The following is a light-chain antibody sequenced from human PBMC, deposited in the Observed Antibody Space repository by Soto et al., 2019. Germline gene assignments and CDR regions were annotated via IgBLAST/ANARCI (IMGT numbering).Light chain of an antibody. Sequence: DIVLTQSPDSLAVSLGERATINCKSSQSVLYSSNNKNYLAWYQQKPGQPPKLLIYWSSTRESGVPDRFSGRGSGTDFTLTISSVQAEDVAVYYCQQYYSTPYTFGQGTKLEIK. J-gene: IGKJ2*01. CDR1: QSVLYSSNNKNY. V-gene: IGKV4-1*01. CDR3: QQYYSTPYT. CDR2: WSS.